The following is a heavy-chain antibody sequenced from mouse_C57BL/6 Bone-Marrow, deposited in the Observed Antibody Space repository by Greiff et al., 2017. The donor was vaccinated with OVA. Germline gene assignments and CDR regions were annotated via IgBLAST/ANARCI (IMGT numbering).Heavy chain of an antibody. CDR3: ARERIYYYGSSYVGFAY. CDR2: IYPGSGST. V-gene: IGHV1-55*01. Sequence: VKLQQPGAELVKPGASVKMSCKASGYTFTSYWITWVKQRPGQGLEWIGDIYPGSGSTNYNEKFKSKATLTVDTSSSTAYMQLSSLTSEDSAVYYCARERIYYYGSSYVGFAYWGQGTLVTVSA. J-gene: IGHJ3*01. CDR1: GYTFTSYW. D-gene: IGHD1-1*01.